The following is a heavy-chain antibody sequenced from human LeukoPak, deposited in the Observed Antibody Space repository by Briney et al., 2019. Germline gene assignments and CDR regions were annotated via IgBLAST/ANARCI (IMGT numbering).Heavy chain of an antibody. CDR1: GFPFSNAW. V-gene: IGHV3-15*01. CDR3: TTGDFWSGYYG. D-gene: IGHD3-3*01. J-gene: IGHJ4*02. Sequence: GGSLRLSCTGSGFPFSNAWMSWVRQAPGKGLEWVGRIKSKTDGGTTDYAAPVKGRFTISRDDSKNTLYLQMNSLKTEDTAVYYCTTGDFWSGYYGWGQGTLVTVSS. CDR2: IKSKTDGGTT.